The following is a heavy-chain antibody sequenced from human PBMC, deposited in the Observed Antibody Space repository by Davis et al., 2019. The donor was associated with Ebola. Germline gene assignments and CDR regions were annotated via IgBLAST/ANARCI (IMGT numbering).Heavy chain of an antibody. CDR1: GFTFSSYS. CDR2: ISSSSSTI. J-gene: IGHJ3*01. D-gene: IGHD3-3*01. CDR3: ARDYYDFWSGYYVDACDV. Sequence: GESLKISCAASGFTFSSYSLNWVRQAPGKGLEWVSYISSSSSTIYYADSVKGRFTISGDNAKNSLYLQMNSLRDEDTAVYYCARDYYDFWSGYYVDACDVWGQGTMVTVSS. V-gene: IGHV3-48*02.